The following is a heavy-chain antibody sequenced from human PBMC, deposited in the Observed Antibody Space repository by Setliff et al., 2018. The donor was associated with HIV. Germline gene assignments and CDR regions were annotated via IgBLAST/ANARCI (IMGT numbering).Heavy chain of an antibody. V-gene: IGHV4-59*06. Sequence: PSETLSLTCTVSGGSITSYYWSWIRQHPGKGLEWIGYVYYSGSTYYNPSLKSRLTISVDTSKNQFSLKLSSVTAADTAVYYCARDLVAAFDIWGQGTMVTVSS. CDR3: ARDLVAAFDI. D-gene: IGHD2-8*02. CDR2: VYYSGST. J-gene: IGHJ3*02. CDR1: GGSITSYY.